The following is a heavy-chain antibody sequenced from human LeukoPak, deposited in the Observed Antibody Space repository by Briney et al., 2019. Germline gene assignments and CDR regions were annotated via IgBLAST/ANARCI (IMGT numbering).Heavy chain of an antibody. CDR3: AKIDYYDSSGPFDY. Sequence: SGGSLRLSCAASGFTFSSYAMSWVRQAPGKGLEWVSAISGSGGSTYYADSVKGRFTISRDNSKNTLYLQMNSLRAEDTAVYYCAKIDYYDSSGPFDYWGQGTLVTVSS. V-gene: IGHV3-23*01. J-gene: IGHJ4*02. CDR2: ISGSGGST. CDR1: GFTFSSYA. D-gene: IGHD3-22*01.